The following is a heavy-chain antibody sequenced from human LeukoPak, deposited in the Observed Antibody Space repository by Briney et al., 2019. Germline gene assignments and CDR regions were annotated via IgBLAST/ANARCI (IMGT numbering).Heavy chain of an antibody. Sequence: GGSLRLSCAASGITFSDCYMSWIRQDPGKGLEWVSYISNSGSSLYYADSVKGRFTISRDNAGNSLFLQMNSLRVDDTAIYYCVRDGITFLGTADPEYYFDYWGQGTLVTVPS. D-gene: IGHD1-14*01. V-gene: IGHV3-11*04. CDR2: ISNSGSSL. CDR3: VRDGITFLGTADPEYYFDY. J-gene: IGHJ4*02. CDR1: GITFSDCY.